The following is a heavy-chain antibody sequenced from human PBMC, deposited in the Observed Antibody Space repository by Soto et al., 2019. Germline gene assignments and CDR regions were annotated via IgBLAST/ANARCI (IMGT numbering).Heavy chain of an antibody. V-gene: IGHV3-23*01. J-gene: IGHJ6*02. Sequence: PGGSLRLSCAASGFTFSSYAMSWVRQAPGKGLEWVSVISGGADDIYYADSVKGRFTTSRDNSKNTLYLQMNSLRAEDTAVYYCARGVKWELLLGPLGSYYYGMDVWGQGTTVTVSS. D-gene: IGHD1-26*01. CDR3: ARGVKWELLLGPLGSYYYGMDV. CDR1: GFTFSSYA. CDR2: ISGGADDI.